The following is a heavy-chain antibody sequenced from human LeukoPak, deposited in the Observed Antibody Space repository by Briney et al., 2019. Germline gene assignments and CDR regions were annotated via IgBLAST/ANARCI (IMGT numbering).Heavy chain of an antibody. J-gene: IGHJ4*02. Sequence: GESLKISCKGSGYSFTSYWIGWVRQMPGKGLEWMGIIYPGDSDTRYSPSFQGQVTISADKSISTAYLQWSSLKASDTAMYYCARTGIYDSSGYYYEDGAFGADYWGQGTLVTVSS. V-gene: IGHV5-51*01. CDR1: GYSFTSYW. D-gene: IGHD3-22*01. CDR2: IYPGDSDT. CDR3: ARTGIYDSSGYYYEDGAFGADY.